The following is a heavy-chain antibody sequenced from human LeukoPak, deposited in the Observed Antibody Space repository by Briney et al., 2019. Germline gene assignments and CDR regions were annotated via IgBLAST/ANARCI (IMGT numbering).Heavy chain of an antibody. D-gene: IGHD6-6*01. Sequence: PGGSLRLSCAASGFTFSSYSMNWVRQAPGKGLEWVSSISSSSSYIYYADSVKGRFTISRDNAKNSLYLQMNSLRAEDTAVYYCARGEYSSSSVTYYFDYWGQGTLVTVSS. CDR1: GFTFSSYS. V-gene: IGHV3-21*04. J-gene: IGHJ4*02. CDR2: ISSSSSYI. CDR3: ARGEYSSSSVTYYFDY.